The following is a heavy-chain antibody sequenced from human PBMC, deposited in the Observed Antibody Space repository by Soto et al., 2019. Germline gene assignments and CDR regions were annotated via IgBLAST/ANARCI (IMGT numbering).Heavy chain of an antibody. V-gene: IGHV3-74*01. D-gene: IGHD2-2*01. CDR3: ARGPRGLYHHDY. CDR2: INMDGTRT. J-gene: IGHJ4*02. Sequence: EVQLVESGGGLVQPGGSLRLSCAASGFTFSGDWMHWVRQAAGKGLVWVSRINMDGTRTNYADSVKCRFTISRDNAKNTLYLQMDSLRVDDTAVYFCARGPRGLYHHDYWGQGALVTVSS. CDR1: GFTFSGDW.